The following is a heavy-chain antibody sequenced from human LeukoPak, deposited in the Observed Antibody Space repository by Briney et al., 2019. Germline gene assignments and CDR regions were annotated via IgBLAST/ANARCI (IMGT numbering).Heavy chain of an antibody. V-gene: IGHV3-74*01. CDR1: GFTLSNYA. CDR2: INSDGRTA. J-gene: IGHJ5*02. D-gene: IGHD3-22*01. CDR3: ARGTMIQGDNWFDP. Sequence: PGGSLRLSCSASGFTLSNYAMHWVRQAPGKGLMWVSRINSDGRTATYADSVKGRFTISRDNAKDTLYLEMSSLRAEDTAVYYCARGTMIQGDNWFDPWGQGTLVTVSS.